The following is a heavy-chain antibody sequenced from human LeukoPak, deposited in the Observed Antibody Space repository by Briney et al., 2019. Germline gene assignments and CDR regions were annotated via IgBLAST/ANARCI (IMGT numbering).Heavy chain of an antibody. CDR1: GFTFSTPW. CDR2: INTDGNNT. V-gene: IGHV3-74*01. CDR3: AREVAARRLGSWFDP. Sequence: GGSLRLSCAASGFTFSTPWMHWVRQAPGKGPVWVSRINTDGNNTNYADSVKGRFTITRDNAKNTLYLQMNSLRAEDTAVYYCAREVAARRLGSWFDPWGQGTLVTVSS. D-gene: IGHD6-6*01. J-gene: IGHJ5*02.